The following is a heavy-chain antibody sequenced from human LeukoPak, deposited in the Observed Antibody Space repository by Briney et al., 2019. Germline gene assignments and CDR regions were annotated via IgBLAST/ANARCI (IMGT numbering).Heavy chain of an antibody. V-gene: IGHV7-4-1*02. CDR2: INTNTRNP. D-gene: IGHD4-23*01. J-gene: IGHJ4*02. Sequence: ASVKVSCKASEYTFTRHAMNWVRQAPGQGLEWMGWINTNTRNPTYAQGFTGRFVFSLDTSVSTAYLQINSLKAEDTAVYYCARGGSTGVVWGQGTLVTVSS. CDR3: ARGGSTGVV. CDR1: EYTFTRHA.